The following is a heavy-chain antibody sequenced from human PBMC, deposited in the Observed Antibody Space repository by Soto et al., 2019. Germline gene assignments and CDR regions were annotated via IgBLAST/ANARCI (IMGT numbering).Heavy chain of an antibody. J-gene: IGHJ6*02. CDR3: ARGTAVTSTNSFYMDV. D-gene: IGHD6-19*01. CDR1: GFTFSNYA. Sequence: QVQLVESGGGVVQPGTSLRLSCATSGFTFSNYAIHWVRQAPGKGLEWVVVISYDGSKKSFADSVKGRFTISRDYSKNTVYLQMNRLRVEDSAAYYCARGTAVTSTNSFYMDVWGQGTTVTVSS. V-gene: IGHV3-30-3*01. CDR2: ISYDGSKK.